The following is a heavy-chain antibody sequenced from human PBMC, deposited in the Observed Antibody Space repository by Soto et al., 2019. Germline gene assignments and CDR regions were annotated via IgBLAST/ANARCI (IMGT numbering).Heavy chain of an antibody. CDR3: AKDRPYSYDFWSGYPSHYYGMDV. V-gene: IGHV3-23*01. D-gene: IGHD3-3*01. CDR1: GFTFSSYA. Sequence: GGSLRLSCAASGFTFSSYAMSWVRQAPGKGLEWVSAISGSGGSTYYADSVKGRFTISRDNSKNTLYLQMNSLRADDTAVYYCAKDRPYSYDFWSGYPSHYYGMDVWGQGTTVTVSS. J-gene: IGHJ6*02. CDR2: ISGSGGST.